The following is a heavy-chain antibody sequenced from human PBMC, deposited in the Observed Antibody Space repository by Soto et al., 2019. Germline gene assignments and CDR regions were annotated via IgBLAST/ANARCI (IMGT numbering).Heavy chain of an antibody. CDR3: ASSLRAAGTALFDY. D-gene: IGHD6-13*01. J-gene: IGHJ4*02. CDR1: GYTFTSYY. Sequence: ASVKVPCKASGYTFTSYYMHWVRQSPGQGLEWMGIINPSGGSTSYAQKFQGRVTMTRDTSTSTVYMELSSLRSEDTAVYYCASSLRAAGTALFDYWGQGTLVTVSS. V-gene: IGHV1-46*01. CDR2: INPSGGST.